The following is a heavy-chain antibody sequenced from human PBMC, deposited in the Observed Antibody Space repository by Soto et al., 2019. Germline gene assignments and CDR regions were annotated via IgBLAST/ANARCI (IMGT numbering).Heavy chain of an antibody. CDR3: AVDLGVRGSSCFSVDY. D-gene: IGHD2-15*01. CDR1: GYTFTTYG. V-gene: IGHV1-18*01. CDR2: ISVNNGNT. Sequence: QVQLVQSGPEAKKPGASVKVSCKASGYTFTTYGISWVRQAPGQGLEWMGWISVNNGNTSYVQKFQDRVTMTTDTATSTAYRELRSLRSDDTAVYYCAVDLGVRGSSCFSVDYWGQGSLVTVSS. J-gene: IGHJ4*02.